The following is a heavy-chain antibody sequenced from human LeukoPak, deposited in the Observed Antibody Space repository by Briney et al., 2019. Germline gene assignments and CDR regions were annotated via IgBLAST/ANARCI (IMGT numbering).Heavy chain of an antibody. CDR2: INPSGGST. CDR3: ARAPSHSSGYYDGMDV. Sequence: ASVKVSCKASGYTFTSYYMHWVRQAPGLGPEWMGIINPSGGSTSYAQKFQGRVTMTRDTSTSTVYMELSSLRSEDTAVYYCARAPSHSSGYYDGMDVWGQGTTVTVSS. CDR1: GYTFTSYY. D-gene: IGHD3-22*01. V-gene: IGHV1-46*01. J-gene: IGHJ6*02.